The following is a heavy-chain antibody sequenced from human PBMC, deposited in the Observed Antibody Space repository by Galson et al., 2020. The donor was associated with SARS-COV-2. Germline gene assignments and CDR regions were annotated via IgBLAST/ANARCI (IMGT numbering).Heavy chain of an antibody. CDR2: IYYSGST. D-gene: IGHD6-19*01. V-gene: IGHV4-39*01. CDR1: GGSISSSSYY. J-gene: IGHJ3*02. Sequence: SETLSPTCTVSGGSISSSSYYWGWIRQPPGKGLEWIGSIYYSGSTYYNPSLKSRVTISVDTSKNQFSLKLSSVTAADTAVYYCARYSSGWNSDSAFDIWGQGTMVTGSS. CDR3: ARYSSGWNSDSAFDI.